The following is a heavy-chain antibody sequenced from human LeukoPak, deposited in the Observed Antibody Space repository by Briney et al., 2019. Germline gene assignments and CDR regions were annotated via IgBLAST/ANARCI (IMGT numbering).Heavy chain of an antibody. V-gene: IGHV3-7*05. J-gene: IGHJ4*02. Sequence: GGSLRPPSAASRVAFGRCWISGGRHTPEKRLEWVANIKQDGSEKYYVDSVKGRFTISRDNAKNSLYLQMNSLGAEDTAVYYCATLGVPAAPYYFDYWGQGTLVTVSS. CDR2: IKQDGSEK. CDR3: ATLGVPAAPYYFDY. D-gene: IGHD2-2*01. CDR1: RVAFGRCW.